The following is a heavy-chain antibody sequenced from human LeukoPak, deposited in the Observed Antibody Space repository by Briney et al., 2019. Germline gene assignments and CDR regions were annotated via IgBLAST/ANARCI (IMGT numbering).Heavy chain of an antibody. CDR1: GFTFSSFA. CDR2: ISSSSSTI. Sequence: GGSLRLSCAASGFTFSSFAMSWVRQAPGKGLEWVSYISSSSSTIYCADSVKGRFTISRDNAKNSLYLQMNSLRAEDTAVYYCARAPAAIRGWFDPWGQGTLVTVSS. CDR3: ARAPAAIRGWFDP. J-gene: IGHJ5*02. V-gene: IGHV3-48*01. D-gene: IGHD2-2*02.